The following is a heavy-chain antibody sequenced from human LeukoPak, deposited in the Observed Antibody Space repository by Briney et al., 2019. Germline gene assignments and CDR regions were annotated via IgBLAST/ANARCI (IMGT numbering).Heavy chain of an antibody. J-gene: IGHJ4*02. CDR3: ARAGGYNFDYFDY. CDR1: GGTFSSYA. V-gene: IGHV1-69*05. Sequence: GASVKVSCKASGGTFSSYAVSWVRQAPGQGLEWMGGIIPMFGTANYAQKFQGRVTITTEESTSTVYMELSSLGSEDPAMYYCARAGGYNFDYFDYWGQGTLVTVSS. D-gene: IGHD5-24*01. CDR2: IIPMFGTA.